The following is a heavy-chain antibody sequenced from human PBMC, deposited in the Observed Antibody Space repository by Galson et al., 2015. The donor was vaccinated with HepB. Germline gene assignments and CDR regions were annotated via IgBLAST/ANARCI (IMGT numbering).Heavy chain of an antibody. J-gene: IGHJ4*02. Sequence: SLRLSCAASGMSFSSSGMHWVRQAPGKGLEWVAVIPYDGHQKYYVDPVKGRFIISRDNSKNTVYLQMNSLKTEDTAVYYCANERGSSRSPGYWGQGTLVSVSS. CDR2: IPYDGHQK. CDR1: GMSFSSSG. V-gene: IGHV3-30*18. CDR3: ANERGSSRSPGY. D-gene: IGHD3-10*01.